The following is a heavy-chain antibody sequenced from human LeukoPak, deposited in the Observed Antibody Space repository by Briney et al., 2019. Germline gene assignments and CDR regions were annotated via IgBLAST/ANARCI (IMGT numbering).Heavy chain of an antibody. D-gene: IGHD7-27*01. CDR2: VNHSGRA. Sequence: PSETLSLTCAVYGGSFNGYYWGWIRQPPGKGLEWIGEVNHSGRANCNPSLKSRATITADTSKNQFSLKVTSVTAADTATYYCARHLTGERAFDIWGQGTLVTVSS. CDR3: ARHLTGERAFDI. V-gene: IGHV4-34*01. CDR1: GGSFNGYY. J-gene: IGHJ3*02.